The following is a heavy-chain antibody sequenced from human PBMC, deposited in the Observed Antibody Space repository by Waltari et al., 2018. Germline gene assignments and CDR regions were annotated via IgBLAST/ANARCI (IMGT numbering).Heavy chain of an antibody. V-gene: IGHV4-59*01. D-gene: IGHD2-15*01. CDR2: IYYSGST. Sequence: QVQLQESGPGLVKPSETLSLTCTVSGGSISSYYWTWIRQPPGQGLGWIGYIYYSGSTHYNPSLKSRVTISVDTSKNQFSLKLSSVTAADTAVYYCARVVAATLWYFDLWGRGTLVTVSS. CDR1: GGSISSYY. CDR3: ARVVAATLWYFDL. J-gene: IGHJ2*01.